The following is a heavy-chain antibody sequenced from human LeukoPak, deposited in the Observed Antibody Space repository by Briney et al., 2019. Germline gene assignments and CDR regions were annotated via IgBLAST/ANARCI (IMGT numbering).Heavy chain of an antibody. V-gene: IGHV3-66*01. D-gene: IGHD5-12*01. J-gene: IGHJ4*02. CDR2: IYSGGST. CDR3: ARGTGYPKTRHDY. Sequence: GGSLRLSCAASGFTVSSNYMSWVRQAPGKGLEWVSVIYSGGSTYYADSVKGRFTISRDNSKNTLYLQMNSLRAEDTAVYYCARGTGYPKTRHDYWGQGTLVTVSS. CDR1: GFTVSSNY.